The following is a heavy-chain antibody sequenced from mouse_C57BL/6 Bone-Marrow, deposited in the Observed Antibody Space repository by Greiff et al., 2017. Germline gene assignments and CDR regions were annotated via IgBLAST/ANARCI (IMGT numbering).Heavy chain of an antibody. CDR3: ARIPSYSPFAY. CDR1: GFSLTSYG. J-gene: IGHJ3*01. Sequence: QVQLQQSGPGLVQPSQSLSITCTVSGFSLTSYGVHWVRQSPGKGLEWLGVIWRGRSTDYNAAFISRLSISKDNSKSQVFFKMNSLQADDTAIYYCARIPSYSPFAYWGQGTLVTVSA. V-gene: IGHV2-2*01. CDR2: IWRGRST. D-gene: IGHD2-12*01.